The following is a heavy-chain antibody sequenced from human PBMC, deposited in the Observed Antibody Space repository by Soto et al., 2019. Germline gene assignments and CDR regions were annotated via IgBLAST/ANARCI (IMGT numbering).Heavy chain of an antibody. CDR1: GFIFNNYG. CDR3: TKGCGRGFDLCGS. J-gene: IGHJ5*02. D-gene: IGHD5-12*01. CDR2: IPEDGNRK. V-gene: IGHV3-30*18. Sequence: QEQVVESGGGVAQPGRSLRLSCAVSGFIFNNYGMHWVRQAPGKGLEWVAGIPEDGNRKYYVDSLKGRFTISRDNSKNMLYLQMNSLRAEDTAVYYCTKGCGRGFDLCGSWGQGTLVTVSS.